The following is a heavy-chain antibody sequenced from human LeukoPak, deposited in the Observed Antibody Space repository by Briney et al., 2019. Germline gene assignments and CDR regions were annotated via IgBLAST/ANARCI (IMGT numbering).Heavy chain of an antibody. D-gene: IGHD6-19*01. CDR3: AKDGGKQWLVEYYFDY. CDR2: ISGSGGST. J-gene: IGHJ4*02. Sequence: GGSLRLSCAASGFTFSSYAMSWVRQAPGKGLEWVSAISGSGGSTYYADSVKGRFTISRDNSKNTLYLQMNSLRAEDTAVYYCAKDGGKQWLVEYYFDYWGQGTLVTVSS. CDR1: GFTFSSYA. V-gene: IGHV3-23*01.